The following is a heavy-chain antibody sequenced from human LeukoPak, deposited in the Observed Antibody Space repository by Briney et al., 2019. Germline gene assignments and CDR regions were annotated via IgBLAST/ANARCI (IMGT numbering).Heavy chain of an antibody. Sequence: GGSLRLSCAVSGFIFSSNWMTWVRQAPGKGLEWVANINEDGSVKYYVDSVKGRFTISRDNAKNSLYLQMSSLRAEDTAVYYCARIGRSGWNFDYWGQGTLVTVSS. D-gene: IGHD6-19*01. CDR3: ARIGRSGWNFDY. V-gene: IGHV3-7*01. J-gene: IGHJ4*02. CDR2: INEDGSVK. CDR1: GFIFSSNW.